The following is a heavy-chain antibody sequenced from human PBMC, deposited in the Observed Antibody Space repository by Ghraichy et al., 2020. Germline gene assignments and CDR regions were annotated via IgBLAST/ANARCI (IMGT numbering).Heavy chain of an antibody. V-gene: IGHV3-48*01. J-gene: IGHJ4*02. Sequence: GGSLRLSCAASGFTFSGYSMNWVRQAPGKGLEWISYISSSSSSQYYADSVKGRVTISRDNVRNSQYLQMNSLRVEDTTVYYCARGYGTNSFEADYWGQGTQVTVAS. D-gene: IGHD2-2*01. CDR1: GFTFSGYS. CDR2: ISSSSSSQ. CDR3: ARGYGTNSFEADY.